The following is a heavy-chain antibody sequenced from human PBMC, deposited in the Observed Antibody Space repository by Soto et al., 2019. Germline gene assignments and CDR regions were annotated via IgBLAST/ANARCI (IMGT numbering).Heavy chain of an antibody. CDR1: GFIFSGFG. V-gene: IGHV3-30*18. J-gene: IGHJ4*02. CDR3: AKDRDGLDY. CDR2: ISDDGNNK. D-gene: IGHD3-10*01. Sequence: QVQLVESGGGVVQPGRSLRLSCAASGFIFSGFGMHWVRQAPGKGLEWVALISDDGNNKYYADSLKGRFTVSRDNSKNTLYLQMNSLRPEDTAVYYCAKDRDGLDYWGQGTLVSVSS.